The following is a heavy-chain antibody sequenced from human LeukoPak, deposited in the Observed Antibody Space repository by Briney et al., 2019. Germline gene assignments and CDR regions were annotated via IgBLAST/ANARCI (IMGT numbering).Heavy chain of an antibody. V-gene: IGHV4-30-2*01. CDR2: IYHSGST. CDR3: ARSPYDFWSGYI. J-gene: IGHJ3*02. CDR1: GGSISSGGYY. Sequence: SETLSLTCTVSGGSISSGGYYWSWIRQPPGKGLEWIGYIYHSGSTYYNPSLKSRVTISVDRSKNQFSLKLSSVTAADTAVYYCARSPYDFWSGYIWGQGTMVTVSS. D-gene: IGHD3-3*01.